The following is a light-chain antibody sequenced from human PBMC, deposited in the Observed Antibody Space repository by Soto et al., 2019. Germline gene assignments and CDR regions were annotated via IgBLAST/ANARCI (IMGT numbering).Light chain of an antibody. CDR1: QSVLYSSNNKNY. V-gene: IGKV4-1*01. CDR3: QQYFPPWT. J-gene: IGKJ1*01. CDR2: WAS. Sequence: DIVMTQSPDSLAVSLGERATINCKSSQSVLYSSNNKNYLAWYQQKPGQPPKLLIYWASTRESGVPDRFSGSGSGTDFTLTDSSLQAEDVAVYYCQQYFPPWTFGQGTKVEIK.